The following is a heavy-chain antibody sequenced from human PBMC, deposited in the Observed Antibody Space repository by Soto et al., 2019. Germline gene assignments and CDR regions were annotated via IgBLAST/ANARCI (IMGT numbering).Heavy chain of an antibody. CDR3: AKPLQQWLLQGSGVDV. CDR2: ISGDTATT. CDR1: GFSFSEYS. J-gene: IGHJ6*02. Sequence: GGSLRLSCAASGFSFSEYSMTWVRQAPGKGLQWVSAISGDTATTHYADSVKGRFTISRDNSRDTLYLQMNSPRVEDTAIYYCAKPLQQWLLQGSGVDVWGQGTTVTVSS. D-gene: IGHD6-19*01. V-gene: IGHV3-23*01.